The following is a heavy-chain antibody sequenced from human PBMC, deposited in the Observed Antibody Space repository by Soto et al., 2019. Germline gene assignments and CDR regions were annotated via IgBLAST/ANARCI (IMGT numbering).Heavy chain of an antibody. CDR1: GGSISSSSYY. CDR2: IYYSGST. D-gene: IGHD2-2*01. V-gene: IGHV4-39*01. CDR3: ARGDIVVVPAAIWPGNWFDP. Sequence: SETLSLTCTVSGGSISSSSYYWGWIRQPPGKGLEWIGSIYYSGSTYYNPSLKSRVTISVDTSKNQFSLKLSSVTAADTAVYYCARGDIVVVPAAIWPGNWFDPWGQGTLVTVSS. J-gene: IGHJ5*02.